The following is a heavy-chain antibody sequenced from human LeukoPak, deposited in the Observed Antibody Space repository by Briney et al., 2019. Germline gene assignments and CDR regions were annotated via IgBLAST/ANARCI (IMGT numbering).Heavy chain of an antibody. J-gene: IGHJ3*02. D-gene: IGHD3-22*01. V-gene: IGHV1-69*04. CDR3: ARSPLTKDYYDSSGYYDGNFAFDI. Sequence: ASVKVSCKASGGTFSSYAIGWVRQAPGQGLEWMGRIIPILGIANYAQKFQGRVTITADKSTSTAYMELSSLRSEDTAVYYCARSPLTKDYYDSSGYYDGNFAFDIWGQGTMVTVSS. CDR2: IIPILGIA. CDR1: GGTFSSYA.